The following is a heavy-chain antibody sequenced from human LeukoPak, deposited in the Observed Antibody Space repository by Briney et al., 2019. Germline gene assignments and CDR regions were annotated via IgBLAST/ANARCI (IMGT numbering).Heavy chain of an antibody. D-gene: IGHD1-26*01. CDR3: AREDAIMGATLLLN. J-gene: IGHJ4*02. CDR1: GYTFTSYA. CDR2: INTNTGNP. V-gene: IGHV7-4-1*02. Sequence: ASVKVSCKASGYTFTSYAMNWVRQAPGQGLEWMGWINTNTGNPTYAQGFTGRFVFSLDTSVSTAYLQISSLKAEDTAVYYCAREDAIMGATLLLNWGQGTLVTVSS.